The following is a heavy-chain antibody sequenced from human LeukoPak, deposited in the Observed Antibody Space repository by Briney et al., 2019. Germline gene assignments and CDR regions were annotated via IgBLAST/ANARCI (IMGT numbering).Heavy chain of an antibody. Sequence: SVKVSCKASGGTFSSYAISWVRQAPGQGLEWMGGIIPIFGTANYAQKFQGRVTITADESTSTAYMELSSLRSEDTAVYYCARAHYDYVWGSYRPFDYWGQGTLVTVSS. CDR1: GGTFSSYA. V-gene: IGHV1-69*13. D-gene: IGHD3-16*02. J-gene: IGHJ4*02. CDR2: IIPIFGTA. CDR3: ARAHYDYVWGSYRPFDY.